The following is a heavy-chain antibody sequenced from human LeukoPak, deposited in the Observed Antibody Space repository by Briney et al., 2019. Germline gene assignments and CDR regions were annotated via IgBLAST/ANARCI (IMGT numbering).Heavy chain of an antibody. CDR3: ARKGLLGGSYTFDY. D-gene: IGHD1-26*01. CDR2: IKQDGSEK. V-gene: IGHV3-7*01. Sequence: PGGSLRLSCAASGFTFSSYWMSWVRQAPGKGLEWVANIKQDGSEKYYVDSVKGRFTTSRDNAKNSLYLQMNSLRAEDTAVYYCARKGLLGGSYTFDYWGQGTLVTVSS. J-gene: IGHJ4*02. CDR1: GFTFSSYW.